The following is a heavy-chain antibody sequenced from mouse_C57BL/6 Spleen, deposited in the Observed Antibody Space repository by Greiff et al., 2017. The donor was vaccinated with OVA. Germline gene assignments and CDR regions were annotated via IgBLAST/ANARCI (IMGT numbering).Heavy chain of an antibody. CDR1: GYAFSSYW. Sequence: QVQLKESGAELVKPGASVKISCKASGYAFSSYWMNWVKQRPGKGLEWIGQIYPGDGDTNYNGKFKGKATLTADKSSSTAYMQLSSLTSEDSAVYFCARWGWDRFAYWGQGTLVTVSA. V-gene: IGHV1-80*01. CDR2: IYPGDGDT. CDR3: ARWGWDRFAY. J-gene: IGHJ3*01. D-gene: IGHD4-1*01.